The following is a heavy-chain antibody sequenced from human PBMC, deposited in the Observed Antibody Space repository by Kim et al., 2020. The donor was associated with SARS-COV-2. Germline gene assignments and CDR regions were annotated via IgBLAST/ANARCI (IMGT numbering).Heavy chain of an antibody. CDR3: ARDYCSGGNCYSFWFDP. D-gene: IGHD2-15*01. J-gene: IGHJ5*02. V-gene: IGHV1-2*02. Sequence: ASVKVSCKASGYTFTGYYMNWVRQAPGQGLEWMGWINPNSGVTNYAQKFQGRVTMTRDTSITTAYMELSRLRSDDTAAYYCARDYCSGGNCYSFWFDPWGQGTLVTVSS. CDR2: INPNSGVT. CDR1: GYTFTGYY.